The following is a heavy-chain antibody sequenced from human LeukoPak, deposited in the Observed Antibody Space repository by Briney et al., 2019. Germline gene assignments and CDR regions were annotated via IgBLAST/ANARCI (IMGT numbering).Heavy chain of an antibody. CDR3: ASGWYRDHWLDP. Sequence: PSETLSLTCTVSGGSISSYYWSWIRQPPGKGLEWIGYIYYSGSTNYNPSLKSRVTISVDTSKNQFSLKLSSVTAADTAVYYCASGWYRDHWLDPWGQGTLVTVSS. CDR2: IYYSGST. CDR1: GGSISSYY. D-gene: IGHD6-19*01. V-gene: IGHV4-59*08. J-gene: IGHJ5*02.